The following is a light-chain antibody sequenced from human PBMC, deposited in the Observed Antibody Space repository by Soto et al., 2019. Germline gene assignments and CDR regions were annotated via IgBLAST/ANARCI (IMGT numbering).Light chain of an antibody. V-gene: IGKV3-20*01. CDR1: QSISNTF. Sequence: EIVLTQSPGTLSLSPGEGATLSCRASQSISNTFLAWYQQRPGQAPRILIYGASRRATGIPDRFSGSGSGTDFTLTISILEPADVALSYCKQSYSSWPFIQGTKVEMK. J-gene: IGKJ1*01. CDR3: KQSYSSWP. CDR2: GAS.